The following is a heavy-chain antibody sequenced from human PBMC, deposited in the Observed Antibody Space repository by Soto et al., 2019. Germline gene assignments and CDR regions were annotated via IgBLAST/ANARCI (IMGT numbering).Heavy chain of an antibody. Sequence: PGGSLRLSCAASGFTFSSYAMSWVRQAPGKGLEWVSAIIGSGGSTYYADSVKGRFTISRDNSKNTLYLQMNSLRAEDTAVYYCAKVRPNILTGYYPYFDYWGQGTLVTVSS. V-gene: IGHV3-23*01. D-gene: IGHD3-9*01. CDR1: GFTFSSYA. J-gene: IGHJ4*02. CDR2: IIGSGGST. CDR3: AKVRPNILTGYYPYFDY.